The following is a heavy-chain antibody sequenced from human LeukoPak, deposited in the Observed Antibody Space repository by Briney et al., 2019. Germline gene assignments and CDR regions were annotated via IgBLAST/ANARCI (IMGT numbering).Heavy chain of an antibody. CDR2: INSDGSST. J-gene: IGHJ4*02. D-gene: IGHD3-10*01. Sequence: GGSLRLSCAASGFPFSIYWMHWVRQAPGKGLVWVSRINSDGSSTAYVDSVKGRFTISRDNAKNTLYLQMNSLRAEDTAVYYCARPDYYGSGTYYPDYWGQGTLVTVSS. V-gene: IGHV3-74*01. CDR3: ARPDYYGSGTYYPDY. CDR1: GFPFSIYW.